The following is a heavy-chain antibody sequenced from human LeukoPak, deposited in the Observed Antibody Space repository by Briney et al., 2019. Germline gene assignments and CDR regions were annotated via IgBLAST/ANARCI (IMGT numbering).Heavy chain of an antibody. J-gene: IGHJ6*03. CDR1: GFTFSSYG. CDR3: AKDPSEYSSSSVRSKDYYYYYYMDV. D-gene: IGHD6-6*01. Sequence: PGGSLRLSCAASGFTFSSYGMSWVRQAPGKGLEWVSAISGSGGSTYYADSVKGRFTISRDNSKNTLYLQMNSLRAEDTAVYYCAKDPSEYSSSSVRSKDYYYYYYMDVWGKGTTVTVSS. CDR2: ISGSGGST. V-gene: IGHV3-23*01.